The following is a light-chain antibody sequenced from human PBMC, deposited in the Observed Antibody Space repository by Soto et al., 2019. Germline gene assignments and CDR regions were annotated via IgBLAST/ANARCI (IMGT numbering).Light chain of an antibody. Sequence: EIVLTQSAGTLSLSPGERATLSCRASQTVSRNYLAWYQQKPGQAPRLLIYAASSRATGIPDRFSGSGSGTDFTLTISRLEPEDFAVYYCQQYRGSFGQGTKLEMK. CDR2: AAS. CDR1: QTVSRNY. V-gene: IGKV3-20*01. CDR3: QQYRGS. J-gene: IGKJ2*04.